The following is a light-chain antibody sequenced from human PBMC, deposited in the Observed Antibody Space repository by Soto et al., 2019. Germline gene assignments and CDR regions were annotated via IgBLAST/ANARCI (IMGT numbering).Light chain of an antibody. CDR2: EVS. Sequence: QSVLTQPASVSGSPGQSITIPCTGTSSDVGGYNYVSWYQQHPGKAPKLMIYEVSNRPSGVSNRFSGSKSGNTASLTISGLQAEDEADYYCSSYTSSNTLDVFGNGTKVTVL. CDR1: SSDVGGYNY. J-gene: IGLJ1*01. CDR3: SSYTSSNTLDV. V-gene: IGLV2-14*01.